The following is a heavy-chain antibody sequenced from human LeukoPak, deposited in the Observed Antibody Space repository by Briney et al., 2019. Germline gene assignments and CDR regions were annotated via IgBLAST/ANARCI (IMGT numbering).Heavy chain of an antibody. CDR2: IYYSGST. D-gene: IGHD2-15*01. J-gene: IGHJ4*02. CDR1: GSSISSYY. Sequence: SETLSLTCTVSGSSISSYYWSWIRQPPGKGLEWIGYIYYSGSTNYNPSLKSRVTISVDTSKNQFSLKLSSVTAADTAVYYCARDVGGREGLDYWGQGTLVTVSS. CDR3: ARDVGGREGLDY. V-gene: IGHV4-59*01.